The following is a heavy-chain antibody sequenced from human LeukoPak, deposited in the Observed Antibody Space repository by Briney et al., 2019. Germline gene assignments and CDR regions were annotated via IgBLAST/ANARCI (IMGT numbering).Heavy chain of an antibody. CDR1: GFTFSSYW. J-gene: IGHJ4*02. Sequence: GGSLRLSCATSGFTFSSYWMTWVRQAPGKGLEWVSSISSSSSYIYYADSVKGRFTISRDNAKNSLYLQMNSLRAEDTAVYYCARDLQYSSGWHDYWGQGTLVTVSS. CDR2: ISSSSSYI. CDR3: ARDLQYSSGWHDY. V-gene: IGHV3-21*01. D-gene: IGHD6-19*01.